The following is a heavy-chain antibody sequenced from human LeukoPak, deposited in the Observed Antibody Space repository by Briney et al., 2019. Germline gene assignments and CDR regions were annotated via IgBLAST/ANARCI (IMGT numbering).Heavy chain of an antibody. CDR3: ASPDSPEWFDP. V-gene: IGHV1-3*01. CDR1: GYTFTDYY. J-gene: IGHJ5*02. D-gene: IGHD3-22*01. Sequence: ASVKVSCTASGYTFTDYYIHWVRQAPGQRLEWMGWINAGNGNTKYSQKYQGRVTITRDTSASTAYMELSSLRSEDTAVYYCASPDSPEWFDPWGQGTLVTVSS. CDR2: INAGNGNT.